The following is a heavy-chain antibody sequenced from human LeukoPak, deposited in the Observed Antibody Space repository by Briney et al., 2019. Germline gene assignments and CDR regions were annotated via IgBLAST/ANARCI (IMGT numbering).Heavy chain of an antibody. CDR1: GGTFSSHA. D-gene: IGHD3-22*01. V-gene: IGHV1-69*05. CDR2: IIPIFGTA. CDR3: ASCRYYYDSSGYCPFDY. J-gene: IGHJ4*02. Sequence: SVKVSCKASGGTFSSHAISWVRQAPGQGLEWMGRIIPIFGTANYAQKFQGRVTITTDESTSTAYMELSSLRSEDTAVYYCASCRYYYDSSGYCPFDYWGQGTLVTVSS.